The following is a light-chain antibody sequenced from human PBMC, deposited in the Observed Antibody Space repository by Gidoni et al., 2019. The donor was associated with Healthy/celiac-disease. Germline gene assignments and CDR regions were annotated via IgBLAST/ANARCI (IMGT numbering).Light chain of an antibody. J-gene: IGKJ4*02. CDR1: QSVLYSSNNKNY. V-gene: IGKV4-1*01. Sequence: DIVMPQSPDSLAVSLGERATINCKSSQSVLYSSNNKNYLAWYQQKPGQPPKLLIYWASTRESGVPDRCSGSGSGTDFTRTISSLQAEDVAVYYCQQYYSTPLTFXGXTKVEIK. CDR3: QQYYSTPLT. CDR2: WAS.